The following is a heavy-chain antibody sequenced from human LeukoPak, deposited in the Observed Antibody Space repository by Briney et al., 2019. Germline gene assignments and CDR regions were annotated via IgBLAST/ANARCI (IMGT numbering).Heavy chain of an antibody. CDR3: ARELIVWERVAGLDY. V-gene: IGHV4-4*02. CDR2: IYHSGST. Sequence: SETLSLTCAVSGGSISSSNWWSWARQPPGKGLEWIGEIYHSGSTNYNPSLKSRVTISVDKSKNQFSLKLSSVTAADTAVYYCARELIVWERVAGLDYWGQGTLVSVSS. CDR1: GGSISSSNW. J-gene: IGHJ4*02. D-gene: IGHD6-19*01.